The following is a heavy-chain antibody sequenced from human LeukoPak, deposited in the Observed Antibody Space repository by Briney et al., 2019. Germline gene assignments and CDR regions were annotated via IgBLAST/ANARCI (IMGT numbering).Heavy chain of an antibody. J-gene: IGHJ6*02. CDR1: GYTFTRYY. D-gene: IGHD6-13*01. CDR3: ARDFQGYSSSWYDYYYYYGMDV. CDR2: INPSGGST. V-gene: IGHV1-46*01. Sequence: ASVKVSCKASGYTFTRYYMHWVRQAPGQGLEWMGIINPSGGSTSYAQKFQGRVTMTRDTSTSTVYMELSSLRSEDTAVYYCARDFQGYSSSWYDYYYYYGMDVWGQGTTVTVSS.